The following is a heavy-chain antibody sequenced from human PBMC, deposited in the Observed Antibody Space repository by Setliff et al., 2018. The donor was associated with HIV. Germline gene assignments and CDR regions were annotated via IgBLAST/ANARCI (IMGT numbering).Heavy chain of an antibody. CDR1: AGSISSYY. Sequence: KPSETLSLTCTASAGSISSYYWSWIRQPPGKGLEWMGYMYYSGSTNYNPSLKSRVTISGDTSKNQFSLKLTSVTAADTAVYYCARHVSGSYHSPFQHWGQGALVTVS. D-gene: IGHD1-26*01. V-gene: IGHV4-59*08. J-gene: IGHJ1*01. CDR2: MYYSGST. CDR3: ARHVSGSYHSPFQH.